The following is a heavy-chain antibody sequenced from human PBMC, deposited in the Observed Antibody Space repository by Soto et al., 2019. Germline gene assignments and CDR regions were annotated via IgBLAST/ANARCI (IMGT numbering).Heavy chain of an antibody. J-gene: IGHJ5*02. CDR1: GFTFTSSA. V-gene: IGHV1-58*01. Sequence: SGKVWGKASGFTFTSSAVQWVRQARGQRLEWIGWIVVGSGNTNYAQKFQERVTITRDMSTSTAYMELSSLRSEDTAVYYCAARGPHFWSGYYTGYDWFDPWGQGTLVTVSS. CDR3: AARGPHFWSGYYTGYDWFDP. CDR2: IVVGSGNT. D-gene: IGHD3-3*02.